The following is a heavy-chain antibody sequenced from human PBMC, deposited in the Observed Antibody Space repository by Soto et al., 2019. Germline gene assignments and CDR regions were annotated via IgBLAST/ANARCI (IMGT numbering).Heavy chain of an antibody. D-gene: IGHD2-21*01. V-gene: IGHV3-74*01. CDR3: ARGSNTYPAY. CDR1: GFTFSNYW. J-gene: IGHJ4*02. Sequence: EVQLVESGGALVQPGGSLRLSCAVSGFTFSNYWMHWVRQAPGKGLVWVSRINIDGGTTSNADSVEGRFTISRDNAKNTLQLQLSSLRAEDTDVYYCARGSNTYPAYWGRGALVTVSS. CDR2: INIDGGTT.